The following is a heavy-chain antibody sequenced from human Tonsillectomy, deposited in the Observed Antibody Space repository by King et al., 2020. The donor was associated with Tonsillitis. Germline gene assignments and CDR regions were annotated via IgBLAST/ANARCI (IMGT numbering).Heavy chain of an antibody. CDR3: ARDRYNWNYNSFDY. V-gene: IGHV3-7*01. Sequence: VQLVESGGGLVQPGGSLRLSCAASGFTFSSYWMSWVRQAPGKGLEWVANIKQDGSEKYYVDSWKGRFTIPRDNAKNSLYLQMNSLRAEDTAVYYCARDRYNWNYNSFDYWGQGTLVTVSS. CDR2: IKQDGSEK. J-gene: IGHJ4*02. CDR1: GFTFSSYW. D-gene: IGHD1-7*01.